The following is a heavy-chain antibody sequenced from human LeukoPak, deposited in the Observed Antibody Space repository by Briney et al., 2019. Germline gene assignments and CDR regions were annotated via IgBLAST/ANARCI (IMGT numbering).Heavy chain of an antibody. CDR1: GFTFSSYG. D-gene: IGHD3-10*01. J-gene: IGHJ5*02. V-gene: IGHV3-30*18. CDR2: VSYEGSTV. Sequence: GGSLRLSCTPSGFTFSSYGMHWVRQAPGKGLEWVAVVSYEGSTVYYADSVKGRFTISRDNSKNTLYLQMNSLRVEDTAVYYCTKEGLGSGTFSAWFDLWGQGTLVTVSS. CDR3: TKEGLGSGTFSAWFDL.